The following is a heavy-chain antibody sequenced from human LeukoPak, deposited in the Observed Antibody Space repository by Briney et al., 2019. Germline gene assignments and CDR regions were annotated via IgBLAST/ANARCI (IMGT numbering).Heavy chain of an antibody. CDR3: ARVIDSLDYGDRFDY. Sequence: GASVKVSCKASGYTFTSYGISWVRQAPGQGLEWMGWISAYNGNTNYAQKLQGRVTMTTDTSTSTAYMELRSLRSDDTAVYYCARVIDSLDYGDRFDYWGQGTLVTVSS. D-gene: IGHD4-17*01. J-gene: IGHJ4*02. CDR1: GYTFTSYG. CDR2: ISAYNGNT. V-gene: IGHV1-18*01.